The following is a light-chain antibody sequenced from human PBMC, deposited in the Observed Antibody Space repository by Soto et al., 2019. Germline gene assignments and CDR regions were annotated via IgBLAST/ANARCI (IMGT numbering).Light chain of an antibody. J-gene: IGLJ2*01. CDR2: GNS. Sequence: QSVLTQPPSVSGAPGQRVTISCTGSSSNIGAGYDVHWYQQLPGTAPKLLIYGNSNRPSGVPDRVSGSKSGTSASRAITGLQAEDEADYYCQSYDSSLSGHVVFGGGTQLTVL. V-gene: IGLV1-40*01. CDR1: SSNIGAGYD. CDR3: QSYDSSLSGHVV.